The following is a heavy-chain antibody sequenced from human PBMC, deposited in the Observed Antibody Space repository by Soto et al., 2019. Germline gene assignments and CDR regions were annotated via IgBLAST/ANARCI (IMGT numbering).Heavy chain of an antibody. Sequence: SETLSLTCAVYGGSFSGYYWSWIRQPPGKGLEWIGEINHSGSTNYNPSLKSRVTISVDTSKNQFSLKLSSVTAADTAVYYCARDGSTETTNFHYAMDVWGQGTTVTVSS. D-gene: IGHD4-17*01. CDR1: GGSFSGYY. J-gene: IGHJ6*02. CDR3: ARDGSTETTNFHYAMDV. CDR2: INHSGST. V-gene: IGHV4-34*01.